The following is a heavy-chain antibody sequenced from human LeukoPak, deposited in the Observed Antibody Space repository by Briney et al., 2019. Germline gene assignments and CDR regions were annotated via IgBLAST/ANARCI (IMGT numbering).Heavy chain of an antibody. CDR3: AKFTQLWLMEGYFDL. CDR1: GFTFSSYS. J-gene: IGHJ2*01. CDR2: ISSSSSTM. Sequence: GGSLRLSCVVSGFTFSSYSMNWVRQAPGKGLEWVSYISSSSSTMYYADSVKGGFTISRDNSKNPLYLQMNSLRAEDTAVYYCAKFTQLWLMEGYFDLWGRGTLVTVSS. D-gene: IGHD5-18*01. V-gene: IGHV3-48*01.